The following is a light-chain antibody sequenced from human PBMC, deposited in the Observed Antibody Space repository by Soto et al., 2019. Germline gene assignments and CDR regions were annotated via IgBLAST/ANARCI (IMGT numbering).Light chain of an antibody. V-gene: IGKV1D-12*01. CDR3: QNGDSFPLP. J-gene: IGKJ4*01. Sequence: DIQMTQSPSSVSASVGDSIIITCRTSQYISNWLAWYQQKPGEVPKLLIFAASRLHGGVPSRFSGSGSGTDFTLTINNLQPEDFATYYCQNGDSFPLPFGGGTKVEVK. CDR1: QYISNW. CDR2: AAS.